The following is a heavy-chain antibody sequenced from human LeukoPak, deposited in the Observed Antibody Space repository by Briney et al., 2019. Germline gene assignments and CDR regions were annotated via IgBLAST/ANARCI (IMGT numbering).Heavy chain of an antibody. CDR2: INHSGST. Sequence: SETLSLTCAVYGGSFSGYYWSWIRQPPGKGLEWIGEINHSGSTNYNPSLKSRVTVSVDTSKNQSSLKLSSVTAADTAVYYCARAWYYYGSGSFEFWFDPWGQGTLVTVSS. J-gene: IGHJ5*02. V-gene: IGHV4-34*01. CDR3: ARAWYYYGSGSFEFWFDP. D-gene: IGHD3-10*01. CDR1: GGSFSGYY.